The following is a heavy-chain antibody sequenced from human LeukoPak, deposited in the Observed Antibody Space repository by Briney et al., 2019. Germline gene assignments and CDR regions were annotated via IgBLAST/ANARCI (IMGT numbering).Heavy chain of an antibody. CDR2: INHSGST. CDR1: AGSFSGYY. J-gene: IGHJ4*02. CDR3: ARLCSGGSCYVDF. D-gene: IGHD2-15*01. V-gene: IGHV4-34*01. Sequence: SETLSLTCAVYAGSFSGYYWSWIRQPPGKGLEWIGEINHSGSTHYNPSLKSRLTISVDTSKNQFSLKLRSVSAADTAVYYCARLCSGGSCYVDFWGQGTFVTVSS.